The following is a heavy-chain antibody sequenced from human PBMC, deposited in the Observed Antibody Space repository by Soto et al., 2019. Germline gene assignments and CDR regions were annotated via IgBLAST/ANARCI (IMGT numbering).Heavy chain of an antibody. CDR3: AQDRGGGVVRPSHDY. D-gene: IGHD2-21*01. V-gene: IGHV3-23*01. J-gene: IGHJ4*02. CDR2: IRGTGGET. CDR1: GFTFRNFV. Sequence: EVELLESGGGIVQPGGSLRVSCVASGFTFRNFVMSWVRQAPGKGLEWVSAIRGTGGETFYADSVKGRFTISRDNSKNTLYLQMNSLRDEDTALYFCAQDRGGGVVRPSHDYWGQGTLVTVSS.